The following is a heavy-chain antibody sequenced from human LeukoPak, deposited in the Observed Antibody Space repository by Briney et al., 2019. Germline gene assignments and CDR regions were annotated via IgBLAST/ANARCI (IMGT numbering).Heavy chain of an antibody. D-gene: IGHD7-27*01. J-gene: IGHJ4*02. CDR1: GGPITTYY. V-gene: IGHV4-59*01. CDR2: IYYFGNT. CDR3: AKLGSRRAF. Sequence: SETLSLTCSLSGGPITTYYLSWLRQPPGKGLEWIGYIYYFGNTDYNPSLKSRVTISVDTSKNQFSLNLRSVTAAETDVYYCAKLGSRRAFWGQGILVRVSS.